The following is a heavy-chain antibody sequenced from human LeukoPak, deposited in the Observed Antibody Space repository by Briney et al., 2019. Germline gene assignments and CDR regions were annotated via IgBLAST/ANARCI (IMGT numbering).Heavy chain of an antibody. J-gene: IGHJ4*02. V-gene: IGHV3-21*01. D-gene: IGHD3-10*01. CDR2: ISSTSSYI. Sequence: GGSLRLSCAASGFIFNSHSMNWVRQAPGKGLEWVSSISSTSSYIYYADSVKGRFTISRDNAKNSLYLQMNSLRAEDTAVYYCARGRVDYYGSGSYSRSFDYWGQGTLVTVSS. CDR3: ARGRVDYYGSGSYSRSFDY. CDR1: GFIFNSHS.